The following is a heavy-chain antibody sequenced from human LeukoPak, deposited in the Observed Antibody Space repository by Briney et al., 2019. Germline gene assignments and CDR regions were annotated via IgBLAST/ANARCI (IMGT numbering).Heavy chain of an antibody. J-gene: IGHJ4*02. Sequence: HPGGSLRLSCAASGFTFSSYAMSWVRQAPGKGLEGVSAISGSGGSTYYADSVKGRFTISRDNSKNTLYLQMNSLRAEDTAVYYCAKDPQPYCSGGSCYLDYWGQGTLVTASS. CDR2: ISGSGGST. CDR1: GFTFSSYA. V-gene: IGHV3-23*01. CDR3: AKDPQPYCSGGSCYLDY. D-gene: IGHD2-15*01.